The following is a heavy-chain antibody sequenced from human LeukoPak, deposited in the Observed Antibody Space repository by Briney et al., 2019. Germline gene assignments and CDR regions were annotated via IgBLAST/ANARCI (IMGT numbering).Heavy chain of an antibody. Sequence: SETLSLTCTVSGGSISSYYWSWIRQPAGKGLEWIGRIYTSGSTNYNPSLKSRVTMPVDTSKNQFSLKLSSVTAADTAVYYCARDEGAVAGTRVNYYYGMDVWGQGTTVTVSS. CDR2: IYTSGST. V-gene: IGHV4-4*07. CDR1: GGSISSYY. J-gene: IGHJ6*02. CDR3: ARDEGAVAGTRVNYYYGMDV. D-gene: IGHD6-19*01.